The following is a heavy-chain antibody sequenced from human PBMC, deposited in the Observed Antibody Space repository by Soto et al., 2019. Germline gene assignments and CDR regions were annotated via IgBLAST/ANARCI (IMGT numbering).Heavy chain of an antibody. D-gene: IGHD6-13*01. J-gene: IGHJ4*01. CDR3: ARDAPGAAPY. CDR1: GGPIINGDSY. Sequence: QVQLQESGPGLVKPSQTLSLTCTVSGGPIINGDSYLNWIRQHPEKGLEWMGYINYRGTTNYNPALRSRIIISIDTSKNQFSVRLTSVKAADTAVEYCARDAPGAAPYWGHVTLVTVAS. V-gene: IGHV4-31*03. CDR2: INYRGTT.